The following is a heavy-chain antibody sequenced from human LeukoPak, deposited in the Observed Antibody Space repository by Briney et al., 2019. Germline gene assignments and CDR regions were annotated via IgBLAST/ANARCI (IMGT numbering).Heavy chain of an antibody. J-gene: IGHJ4*02. V-gene: IGHV1-2*02. CDR2: INPNTGGT. D-gene: IGHD2-8*01. CDR3: AREAADSSVCYF. Sequence: ASVKVSCKASGYTFTAHYIHWMRQAPGRGLEWVGWINPNTGGTEFAQNVQGRVTMTRDTSINTVYMELNRLTSDDTAVFYCAREAADSSVCYFWGQGSLVTVSS. CDR1: GYTFTAHY.